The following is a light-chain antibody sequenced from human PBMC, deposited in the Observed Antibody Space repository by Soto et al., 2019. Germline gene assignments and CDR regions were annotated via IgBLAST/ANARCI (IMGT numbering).Light chain of an antibody. J-gene: IGKJ2*01. CDR1: QSISSW. CDR2: KAS. CDR3: QQYNSYYT. V-gene: IGKV1-5*03. Sequence: DIQMTQSPSTLSASVGDRVTITCRASQSISSWLAWYQQKPGKAPKLLIYKASSLESGVPSRFSGSGSGTEFTLTISSLQPEDFATYYGQQYNSYYTFGQGTKLEIK.